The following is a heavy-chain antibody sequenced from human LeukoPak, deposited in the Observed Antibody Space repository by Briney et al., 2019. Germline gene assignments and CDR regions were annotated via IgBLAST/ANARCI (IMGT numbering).Heavy chain of an antibody. V-gene: IGHV4-39*01. CDR3: ARRLDSSGYYFDY. Sequence: SETLSLTCTVSGGSISSSSYYWGWIRQPPGKGLEWIGSIYYSGSTYYNPSLKSRVTISVDTSKNQFSLKLGSVTAADTAVYYCARRLDSSGYYFDYWGQGTLVTVSS. J-gene: IGHJ4*02. CDR1: GGSISSSSYY. D-gene: IGHD6-19*01. CDR2: IYYSGST.